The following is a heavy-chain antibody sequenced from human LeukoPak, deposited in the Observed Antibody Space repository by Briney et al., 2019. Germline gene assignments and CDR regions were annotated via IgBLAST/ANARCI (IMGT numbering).Heavy chain of an antibody. CDR2: ISYDGSNK. Sequence: GGSLRLSCAASGFTFSSYAMHWVRQAPGKGLEWVAVISYDGSNKYYADSVKGRFTISRDNSKNTLYLQMNSLRAEDTAVYYCARDGEGATIPHFDYWGQGTLVTVSS. CDR3: ARDGEGATIPHFDY. J-gene: IGHJ4*02. V-gene: IGHV3-30-3*01. CDR1: GFTFSSYA. D-gene: IGHD1-26*01.